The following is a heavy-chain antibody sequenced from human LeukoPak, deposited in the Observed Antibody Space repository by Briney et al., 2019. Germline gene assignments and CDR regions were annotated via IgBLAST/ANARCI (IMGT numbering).Heavy chain of an antibody. CDR3: ARQGYSSSSFLFDY. D-gene: IGHD6-6*01. CDR2: IIPIFGTA. CDR1: GGTFSSYA. V-gene: IGHV1-69*13. J-gene: IGHJ4*02. Sequence: GAPVKVSCKASGGTFSSYAISWVRQAPGQGLEWMGGIIPIFGTANYAQKFQGRVTITADESTSTAYMELSSLRSEDTAVYYCARQGYSSSSFLFDYWGQGTLVTVSA.